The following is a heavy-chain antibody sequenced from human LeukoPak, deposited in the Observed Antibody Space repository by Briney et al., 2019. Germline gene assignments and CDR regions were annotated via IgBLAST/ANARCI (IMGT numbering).Heavy chain of an antibody. Sequence: XKGXGYSFTSYWIXWVRQMPGKGLEGMGIIYPGDSDTRYSPSFQGQVTISADKSISTAYLQWSSLKASDTAMYYCARHKIGGATISPLGYWGQGTLVTVSS. J-gene: IGHJ4*02. D-gene: IGHD1-26*01. CDR2: IYPGDSDT. V-gene: IGHV5-51*01. CDR1: GYSFTSYW. CDR3: ARHKIGGATISPLGY.